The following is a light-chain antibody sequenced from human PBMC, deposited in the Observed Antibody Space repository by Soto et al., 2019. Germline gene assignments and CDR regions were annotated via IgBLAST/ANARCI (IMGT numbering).Light chain of an antibody. J-gene: IGKJ5*01. V-gene: IGKV3-20*01. CDR3: QQYGNSPST. CDR1: QSVSSY. Sequence: DIVLTPSPATLSLSPGVRATLSCRASQSVSSYLGWYQQKPGQAPRLLIYGTSSRASGIPDRFSGSGSGTDFTLTISSLEPEDVAVYYCQQYGNSPSTFGQGTRLEIK. CDR2: GTS.